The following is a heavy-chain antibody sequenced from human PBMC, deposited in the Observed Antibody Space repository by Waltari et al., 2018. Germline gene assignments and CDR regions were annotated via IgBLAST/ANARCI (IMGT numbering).Heavy chain of an antibody. Sequence: EVQLVESGGGLVQPGGSLRLSCTASGFTFSSYWMHWVRQAPGKGLVWVSRINSDGSVTTYADSVKGRFTISRDNAKNTLYLQMNSLRAEDTAVYYCTRPFGGAMEDDAFDIWGQGTMVTVSS. V-gene: IGHV3-74*01. CDR1: GFTFSSYW. CDR2: INSDGSVT. D-gene: IGHD5-18*01. CDR3: TRPFGGAMEDDAFDI. J-gene: IGHJ3*02.